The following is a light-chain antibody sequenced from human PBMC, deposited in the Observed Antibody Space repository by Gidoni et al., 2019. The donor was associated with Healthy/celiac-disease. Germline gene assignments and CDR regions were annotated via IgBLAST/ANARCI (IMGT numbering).Light chain of an antibody. CDR1: SSDVGCYNY. J-gene: IGLJ2*01. Sequence: QSALTEPACVSGAPGPSVTISCTGTSSDVGCYNYVSWYQQYPGKSPKLMIDDVSNRPSGVSNRFSGSQSGNTASLTISGLQAEDAADYYCSSYTSSSTHVVFGGGTKLTVL. CDR2: DVS. CDR3: SSYTSSSTHVV. V-gene: IGLV2-14*01.